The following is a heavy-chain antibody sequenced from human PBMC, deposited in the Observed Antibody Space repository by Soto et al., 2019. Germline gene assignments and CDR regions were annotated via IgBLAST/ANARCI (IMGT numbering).Heavy chain of an antibody. V-gene: IGHV1-8*01. Sequence: QVQLVQSGAEVKKPGASVKVSCKASGYTFTSYDINWVRQATGQGLEWMGWMNPNSGNTGYAQKFQXXVNMTRNTSISTAYMELSSLRAEDTGVYYCAREYSSGWSKDWGQGTLVTVSS. CDR1: GYTFTSYD. CDR2: MNPNSGNT. D-gene: IGHD6-19*01. J-gene: IGHJ4*02. CDR3: AREYSSGWSKD.